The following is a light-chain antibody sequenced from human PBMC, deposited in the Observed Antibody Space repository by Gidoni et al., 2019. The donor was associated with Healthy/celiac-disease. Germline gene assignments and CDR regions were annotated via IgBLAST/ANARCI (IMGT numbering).Light chain of an antibody. Sequence: SYALTQPPSVSVSPGHTASITCSGEKLGDKYASWYQQKPGQSPGLVIYQDGKRPSGIPERFSGSNSGNTATLTISGTQAMDEADYYCQAWDSSTVVFGGGTKLTVL. J-gene: IGLJ2*01. CDR1: KLGDKY. CDR3: QAWDSSTVV. CDR2: QDG. V-gene: IGLV3-1*01.